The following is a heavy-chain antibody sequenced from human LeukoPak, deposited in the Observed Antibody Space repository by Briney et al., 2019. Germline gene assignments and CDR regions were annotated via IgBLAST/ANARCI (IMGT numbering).Heavy chain of an antibody. CDR2: IYASGST. V-gene: IGHV4-4*07. CDR1: GGSISSYY. CDR3: ARGISGSYRYDAFDI. D-gene: IGHD1-26*01. J-gene: IGHJ3*02. Sequence: SETLSLTCTVPGGSISSYYWSWIRQPPGKGLEWIGRIYASGSTNYNPSLKSRVTMSVDTSKNQFSLKLSSVTAADTAVYYCARGISGSYRYDAFDIWGQGTMVTVSS.